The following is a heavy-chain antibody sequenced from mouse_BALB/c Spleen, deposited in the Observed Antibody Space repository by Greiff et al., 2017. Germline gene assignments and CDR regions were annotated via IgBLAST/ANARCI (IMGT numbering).Heavy chain of an antibody. D-gene: IGHD1-2*01. V-gene: IGHV2-9-2*01. CDR2: IWTGGGT. CDR1: GFSLTSYD. J-gene: IGHJ2*01. CDR3: VRDRGSITPATGFDY. Sequence: QVQLKESGPGLVAPSQSLSITCTVSGFSLTSYDISWIRQPPGKGLEWLGVIWTGGGTNYNSAFMSRLSISKDNSKSQVFLKMNSLQTDYTAIYYCVRDRGSITPATGFDYWGQGTTLTVSS.